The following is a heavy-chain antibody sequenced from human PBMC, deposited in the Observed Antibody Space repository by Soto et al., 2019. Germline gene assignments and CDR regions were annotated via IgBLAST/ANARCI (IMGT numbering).Heavy chain of an antibody. V-gene: IGHV3-72*01. CDR1: GFTFSDHY. CDR3: ARVDTALDKTDY. CDR2: TRNKANSYTT. J-gene: IGHJ4*02. Sequence: HPGGSLRLSCAASGFTFSDHYMDWVRQAPGKGLEWVGRTRNKANSYTTEYAASVKGRFTFSRDDSKNSLYLQMNSLKTEDTAVYYCARVDTALDKTDYWGQGTLVTVSS. D-gene: IGHD5-18*01.